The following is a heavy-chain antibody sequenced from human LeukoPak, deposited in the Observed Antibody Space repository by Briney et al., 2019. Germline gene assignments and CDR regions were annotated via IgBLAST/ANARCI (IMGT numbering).Heavy chain of an antibody. Sequence: SETLSLTCTVSGGSISSSSYYWGWIRQPPGKGLEWIGSIHHSGTTYYTPSLKSRVTISVDTSKNQFSLNLTSVTAADTAVYYCARLYIGGYSRSTNYNWFDPWGQGTLVTVSS. J-gene: IGHJ5*02. CDR3: ARLYIGGYSRSTNYNWFDP. D-gene: IGHD6-13*01. CDR2: IHHSGTT. CDR1: GGSISSSSYY. V-gene: IGHV4-39*07.